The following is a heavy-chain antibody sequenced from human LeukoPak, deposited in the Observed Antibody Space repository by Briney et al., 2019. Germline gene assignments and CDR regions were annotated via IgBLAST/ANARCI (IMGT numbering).Heavy chain of an antibody. CDR2: LYSDGTT. V-gene: IGHV3-66*01. J-gene: IGHJ3*01. Sequence: GGSLRRSCAASGFTVSSHYMNWVRQAPGKGLQWVSILYSDGTTYYADSVKGRFTISRDNSRSTLYLQMNSLRAEDTAVYFCARVAYYRVTADQITDAFDVWGRGTAVSVSS. CDR3: ARVAYYRVTADQITDAFDV. D-gene: IGHD2-21*02. CDR1: GFTVSSHY.